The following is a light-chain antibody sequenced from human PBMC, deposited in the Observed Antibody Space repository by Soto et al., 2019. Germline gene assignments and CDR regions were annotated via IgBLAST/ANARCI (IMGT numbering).Light chain of an antibody. CDR3: QQYGSSGT. J-gene: IGKJ1*01. V-gene: IGKV3-11*01. Sequence: EIVLTQSPATLSLSPGERATLSCRASQSVSSYLAWYQQKPGQAPRLLIYDASNRATGIPARFSASGSGTDFTLTISRLEPEDFAVYYCQQYGSSGTFGQGTKVDIK. CDR1: QSVSSY. CDR2: DAS.